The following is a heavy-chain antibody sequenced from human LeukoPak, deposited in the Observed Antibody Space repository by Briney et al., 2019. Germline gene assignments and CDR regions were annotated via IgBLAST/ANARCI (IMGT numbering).Heavy chain of an antibody. Sequence: SETLSLTCTVSGYSISNDDYWGWIRQPPGKGLEWIGNIFYSGSTYYSPSLKSRVTISLDTSRNQFSLKLNSVTAADTAVYYCAKSNGYGLVDIWGQGTMVTVSS. CDR3: AKSNGYGLVDI. CDR1: GYSISNDDY. V-gene: IGHV4-38-2*02. J-gene: IGHJ3*02. CDR2: IFYSGST. D-gene: IGHD3-10*01.